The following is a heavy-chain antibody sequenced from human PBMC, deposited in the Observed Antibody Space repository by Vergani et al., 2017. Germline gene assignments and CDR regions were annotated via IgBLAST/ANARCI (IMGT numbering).Heavy chain of an antibody. Sequence: QVQLQESGPGLVKPSETLSLTCTVSGGSISSYYWSWIRQPPGKGLEWIGYIYYSGSTNSNPSLKSRVTISVDTSKNQFSLKLSSVTAADTAVYYCARDLGSSGYNYWGQGTLVTVSS. CDR1: GGSISSYY. CDR3: ARDLGSSGYNY. V-gene: IGHV4-59*01. D-gene: IGHD3-22*01. CDR2: IYYSGST. J-gene: IGHJ4*02.